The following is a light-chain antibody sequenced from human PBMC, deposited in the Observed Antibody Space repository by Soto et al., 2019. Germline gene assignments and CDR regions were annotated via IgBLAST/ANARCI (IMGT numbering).Light chain of an antibody. V-gene: IGKV3-20*01. CDR2: ATS. CDR3: QQYGRSPL. J-gene: IGKJ5*01. CDR1: ESIINDY. Sequence: EFVLTQSPGTLSLSPGETATLSCRASESIINDYSAWYQQRPGQPPRLLIYATSKRAPGIPDRFSGSGSGTDFTLTISRLEPEDFAVSYCQQYGRSPLFGQGTRLEIK.